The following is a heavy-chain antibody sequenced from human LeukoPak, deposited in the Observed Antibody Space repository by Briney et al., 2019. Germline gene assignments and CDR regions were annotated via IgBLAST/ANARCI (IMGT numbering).Heavy chain of an antibody. CDR1: GFTFSHFW. D-gene: IGHD2-2*01. CDR2: IKKTGSET. V-gene: IGHV3-7*01. Sequence: TGGSLRLSCAASGFTFSHFWMSWVRQAPGKGLEWVAYIKKTGSETYYVDSVKGRFTITRDNTRNSLFLQMYSLRAEDTAVYYCYSLGYCSSTSCYEGVDYWGQGTLVTVSS. CDR3: YSLGYCSSTSCYEGVDY. J-gene: IGHJ4*02.